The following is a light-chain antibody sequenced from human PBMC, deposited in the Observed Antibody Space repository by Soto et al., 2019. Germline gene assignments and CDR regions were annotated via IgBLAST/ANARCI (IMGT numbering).Light chain of an antibody. J-gene: IGLJ2*01. V-gene: IGLV2-14*01. Sequence: QSALTQPASVSGSPGQSITISCTGTSSDVGGYNYVSWYQHHPGKAPKLMIYEVNNRPSGVSNRFSGSKSGNTASLTISGLQAEDEADYYCISYTTSSTLGVLFGGGTQLTV. CDR2: EVN. CDR1: SSDVGGYNY. CDR3: ISYTTSSTLGVL.